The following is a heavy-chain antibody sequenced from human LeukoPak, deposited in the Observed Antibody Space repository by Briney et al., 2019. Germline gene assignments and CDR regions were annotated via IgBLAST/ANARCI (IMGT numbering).Heavy chain of an antibody. D-gene: IGHD3-9*01. CDR1: GGSISSYY. Sequence: SETLSLTCTVPGGSISSYYWSWIRQPPGKGLEWIGYIYYSGSTNYNPSLKGRVTISVDTSKNQFSLKLSSVTAADTAVYYCARGGRSFDWFPHDYWGQGTLVTVSS. J-gene: IGHJ4*02. CDR3: ARGGRSFDWFPHDY. V-gene: IGHV4-59*01. CDR2: IYYSGST.